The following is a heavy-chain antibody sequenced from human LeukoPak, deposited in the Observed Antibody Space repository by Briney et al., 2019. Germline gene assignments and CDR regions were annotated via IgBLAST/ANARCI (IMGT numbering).Heavy chain of an antibody. J-gene: IGHJ4*02. Sequence: GGSLRLSCAASGFTFSRNAMHWVRQAPGKGLEWVTVIWYDGSNKYYADSVKGRFTISRDNSKNTLYLQMNSLRVEDTVVYYCVSRDGYSYGLDYWGQGTPVTVSS. V-gene: IGHV3-33*01. D-gene: IGHD5-18*01. CDR3: VSRDGYSYGLDY. CDR2: IWYDGSNK. CDR1: GFTFSRNA.